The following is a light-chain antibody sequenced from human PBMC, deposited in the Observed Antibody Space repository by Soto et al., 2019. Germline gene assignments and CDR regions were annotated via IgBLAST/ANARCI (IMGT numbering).Light chain of an antibody. CDR2: AAA. CDR1: QGISSY. CDR3: QQYLSYPHT. Sequence: AIRMTQSPSSFSASTGDRATITCRASQGISSYLAWYQQKPGKAPKLLIYAAATLQRGAPSRFSASGAGTDITLTISRLQSEDFATYYCQQYLSYPHTFGQGTKLDI. V-gene: IGKV1-8*01. J-gene: IGKJ2*01.